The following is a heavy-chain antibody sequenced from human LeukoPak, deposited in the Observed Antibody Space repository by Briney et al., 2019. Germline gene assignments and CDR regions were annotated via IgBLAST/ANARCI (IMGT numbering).Heavy chain of an antibody. J-gene: IGHJ4*02. V-gene: IGHV3-9*03. CDR1: GFTFDDYA. Sequence: GGSLRLSCAASGFTFDDYALHWVRQAQGKGWEGVQGISWNSGSIGYADSVKGRFTISRDNAKNSLYLQMNSLRAEDMALYYCAKDATVGWYGGYFDYWGQGTLVTVSS. D-gene: IGHD6-19*01. CDR3: AKDATVGWYGGYFDY. CDR2: ISWNSGSI.